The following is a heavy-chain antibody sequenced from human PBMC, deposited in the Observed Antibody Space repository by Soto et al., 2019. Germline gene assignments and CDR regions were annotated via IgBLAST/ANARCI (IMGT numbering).Heavy chain of an antibody. CDR1: GFSFDDSA. J-gene: IGHJ5*02. CDR2: ITFNSDTI. V-gene: IGHV3-9*01. Sequence: EVELVESGGGFVQPGRSLRLSCTASGFSFDDSAMHWFRQAPGKGLEWVSGITFNSDTIAYAHSVQGRFTISRDNAKNSLYLHMNSLRAEDTALYFCAKDLFRAGPAAIFDVWGPGTLVTVSS. D-gene: IGHD2-2*01. CDR3: AKDLFRAGPAAIFDV.